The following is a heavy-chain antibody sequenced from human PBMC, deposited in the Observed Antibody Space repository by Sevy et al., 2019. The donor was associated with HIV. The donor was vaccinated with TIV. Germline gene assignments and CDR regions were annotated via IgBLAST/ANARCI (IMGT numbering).Heavy chain of an antibody. CDR1: GFTFSSYS. J-gene: IGHJ4*02. Sequence: GGSLRLSCAASGFTFSSYSMNWVRQAPGKGLEWVSYISGSSSTIYYADSVKGRFTISRDNSKNSLYLQMNSLRDEDTAVYYCARDDDYGDYRTGFDYWGQGTLVTVSS. CDR2: ISGSSSTI. V-gene: IGHV3-48*02. CDR3: ARDDDYGDYRTGFDY. D-gene: IGHD4-17*01.